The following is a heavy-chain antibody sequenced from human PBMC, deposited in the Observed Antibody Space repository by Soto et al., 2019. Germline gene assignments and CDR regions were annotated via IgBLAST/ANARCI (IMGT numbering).Heavy chain of an antibody. D-gene: IGHD1-26*01. CDR2: IDPGSSHI. Sequence: PGGSLRLSCAASGFTFNYYWMHWVRQAPGKGPVWVSRIDPGSSHIFYADSVKGRFTISRDNAKNSLYLQMNSLRAEDTAVYYCAIEKVGAPSAHVFDIWGQGTMVTV. CDR3: AIEKVGAPSAHVFDI. CDR1: GFTFNYYW. V-gene: IGHV3-21*01. J-gene: IGHJ3*02.